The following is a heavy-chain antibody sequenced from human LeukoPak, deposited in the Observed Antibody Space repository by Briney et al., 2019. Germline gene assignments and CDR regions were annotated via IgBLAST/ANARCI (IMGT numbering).Heavy chain of an antibody. CDR2: IIPILGIA. V-gene: IGHV1-69*10. D-gene: IGHD3-22*01. CDR1: GGTFSSYA. J-gene: IGHJ4*02. Sequence: ASVKVSCKASGGTFSSYAISWVRQAPGQGLECMGGIIPILGIANYAQKFQGRVTITADKSTSTAYMELSSPRSEDTAVYYCATWYYYDSSGYQTPNGGFDYWGQGTLVTVSS. CDR3: ATWYYYDSSGYQTPNGGFDY.